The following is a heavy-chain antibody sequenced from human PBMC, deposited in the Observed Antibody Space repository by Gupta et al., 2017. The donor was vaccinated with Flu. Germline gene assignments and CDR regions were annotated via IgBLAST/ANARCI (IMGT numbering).Heavy chain of an antibody. V-gene: IGHV4-39*01. CDR1: GGSIDRSTYG. CDR3: ATSQHVTRGGFDY. D-gene: IGHD3-16*01. Sequence: QLQLQESGPGLVKPSETLSLACTVSGGSIDRSTYGWGWIRLPPGKGLEWIGSMFYGGGTYYNPSLTSRVTISGDTSKNQFSLNVKSVTAADTAVYYCATSQHVTRGGFDYWGQGILVTVSS. J-gene: IGHJ4*02. CDR2: MFYGGGT.